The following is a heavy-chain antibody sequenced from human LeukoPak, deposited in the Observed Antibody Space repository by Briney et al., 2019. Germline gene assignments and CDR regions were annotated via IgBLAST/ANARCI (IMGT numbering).Heavy chain of an antibody. CDR3: ARGLFDI. V-gene: IGHV3-7*03. CDR1: TFTFNNYW. Sequence: GGSLRLSCAASTFTFNNYWMSWVRQAPGKGLGWVANIKQDGSEKYYVGSVKGRFTISRDNAKDSLYLQMNSLRAEDTAVYYCARGLFDIWGQGTMVTVSS. J-gene: IGHJ3*02. CDR2: IKQDGSEK.